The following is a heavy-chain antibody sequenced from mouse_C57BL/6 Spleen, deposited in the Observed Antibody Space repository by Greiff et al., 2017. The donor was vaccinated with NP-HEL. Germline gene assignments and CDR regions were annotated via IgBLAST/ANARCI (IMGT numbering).Heavy chain of an antibody. V-gene: IGHV1-64*01. CDR1: GYTFTSYW. Sequence: VQLQQPGAELVKPGASVKLSCKASGYTFTSYWMHWVKQRPGQGLEWIGMIHPNSGSTNYNEKFKSKATLTVDKSSSTAYMQLSSLTSEDSAVYYCARSLLITTDWYFDVWGTGTTVTVSS. CDR2: IHPNSGST. CDR3: ARSLLITTDWYFDV. J-gene: IGHJ1*03. D-gene: IGHD1-1*01.